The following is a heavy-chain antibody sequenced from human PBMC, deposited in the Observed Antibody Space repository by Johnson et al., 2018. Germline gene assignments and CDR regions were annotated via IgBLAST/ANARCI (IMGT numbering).Heavy chain of an antibody. CDR3: AIDRRPSRRTGAIGYYYYYMAV. V-gene: IGHV3-74*01. Sequence: VQLQESGGGLVQPGGSLRLSCAASGFTFSSYWMHWVRQAPGKGLVWVSRINSDGSSTSYADSVKGRFTISRDNAKNTLYLQMNSLRAEETGVDYCAIDRRPSRRTGAIGYYYYYMAVWGKGTTVTVS. D-gene: IGHD1-26*01. CDR1: GFTFSSYW. CDR2: INSDGSST. J-gene: IGHJ6*03.